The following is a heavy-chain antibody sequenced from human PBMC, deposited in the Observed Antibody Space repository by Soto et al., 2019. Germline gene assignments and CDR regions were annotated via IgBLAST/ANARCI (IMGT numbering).Heavy chain of an antibody. CDR3: ARDRYYDFWSGSYRGWFDP. CDR1: GYTFTSYA. J-gene: IGHJ5*02. CDR2: INAGNGNT. V-gene: IGHV1-3*01. Sequence: ASVKVSCKASGYTFTSYAVHWVRQAPGQRLEWMGWINAGNGNTKYSQKFQGRVTITRDTSASTAYMELSSLRSEDTAVYYCARDRYYDFWSGSYRGWFDPWGQGTLVTVSS. D-gene: IGHD3-3*01.